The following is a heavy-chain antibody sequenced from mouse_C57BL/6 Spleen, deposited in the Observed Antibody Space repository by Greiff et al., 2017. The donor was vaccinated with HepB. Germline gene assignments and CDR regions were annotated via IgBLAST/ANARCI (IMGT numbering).Heavy chain of an antibody. Sequence: EVMLVESGGGLVKPGGSLKLSCAASGFTFSSYAMSWVRQTPEKRLEWVATISDGGSYTYYPDNVKGRSTISRDNAKNNLYLQMSHLKSEDTAMYYCARAFYGNYAMDYWGQGTSVTVSS. D-gene: IGHD2-10*01. CDR2: ISDGGSYT. CDR1: GFTFSSYA. J-gene: IGHJ4*01. V-gene: IGHV5-4*03. CDR3: ARAFYGNYAMDY.